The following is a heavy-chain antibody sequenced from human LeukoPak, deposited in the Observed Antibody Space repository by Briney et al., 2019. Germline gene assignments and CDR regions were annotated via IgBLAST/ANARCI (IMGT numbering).Heavy chain of an antibody. V-gene: IGHV3-48*03. Sequence: PGGSLTLSCAVSGFPFSVYEMNWFRQAPGKGLEWFSNIASSGTTIYYADSVKGRFSISRDNAMSSLYLQMNSLRVEDTAVYYCALLAVASDFDYWGQGALVTVSS. CDR2: IASSGTTI. CDR3: ALLAVASDFDY. CDR1: GFPFSVYE. J-gene: IGHJ4*02. D-gene: IGHD6-19*01.